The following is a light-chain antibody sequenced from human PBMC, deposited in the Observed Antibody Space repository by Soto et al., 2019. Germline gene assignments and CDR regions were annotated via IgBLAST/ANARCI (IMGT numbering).Light chain of an antibody. Sequence: QSVLTQPASVSGSPGQSITISCTGTSSDAGGYNFVSWYQHHPGKAPKLMIYEVTNRPSGVSNRFSGSKSGNTASLTISGLQAEDEADYYCSSYTTSSTLGVLFGGGTKLTVL. CDR1: SSDAGGYNF. V-gene: IGLV2-14*01. J-gene: IGLJ3*02. CDR2: EVT. CDR3: SSYTTSSTLGVL.